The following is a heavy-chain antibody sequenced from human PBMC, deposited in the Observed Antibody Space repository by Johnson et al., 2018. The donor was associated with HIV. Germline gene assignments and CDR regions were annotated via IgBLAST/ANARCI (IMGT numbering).Heavy chain of an antibody. D-gene: IGHD3-10*01. J-gene: IGHJ3*02. CDR1: GFTFSSYG. Sequence: QVQLVESGGGVVQPGGSLRLSCAASGFTFSSYGMHWVRQAPGKGLEWVAFIRYDGSNKYYADSVKGRFTISRDNSKNTLYLQMNILRAEDTAVYYCAKEQWFGELFSAFDIWGRGTMVTVSS. CDR3: AKEQWFGELFSAFDI. V-gene: IGHV3-30*02. CDR2: IRYDGSNK.